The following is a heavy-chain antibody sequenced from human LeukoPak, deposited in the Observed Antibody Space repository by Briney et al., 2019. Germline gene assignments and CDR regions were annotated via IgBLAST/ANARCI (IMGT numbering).Heavy chain of an antibody. CDR1: GYSISSGYY. CDR3: ARPSEWRHPTPDI. D-gene: IGHD1-14*01. V-gene: IGHV4-38-2*02. CDR2: IYHSGST. J-gene: IGHJ3*02. Sequence: SETLSLTCTVSGYSISSGYYWGWIRPPPGKGLEWIGSIYHSGSTYYNPSLKSRVTISVDTSKNQFSLKLSSVTAADTAVYYCARPSEWRHPTPDIWGQGTMVTVSS.